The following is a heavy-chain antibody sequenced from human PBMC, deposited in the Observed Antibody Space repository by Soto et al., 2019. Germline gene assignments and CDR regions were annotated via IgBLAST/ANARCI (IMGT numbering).Heavy chain of an antibody. J-gene: IGHJ6*02. Sequence: SVKVSCKASGGTFSSYAISWLRQAPGQGLEWMGGIIPIFGTANYAQKFQGRVTITADESTSTAYMELSSLRSEDTAVYYCARGVVRTYYDFWSGYHETYYYYGMDVWGQGTTVTVSS. D-gene: IGHD3-3*01. CDR1: GGTFSSYA. CDR2: IIPIFGTA. V-gene: IGHV1-69*13. CDR3: ARGVVRTYYDFWSGYHETYYYYGMDV.